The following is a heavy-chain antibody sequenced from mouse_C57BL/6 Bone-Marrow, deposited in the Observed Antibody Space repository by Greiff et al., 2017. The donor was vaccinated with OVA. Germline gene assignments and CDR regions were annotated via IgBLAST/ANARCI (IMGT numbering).Heavy chain of an antibody. Sequence: QVQLQQPGAELVKPGASVKMSCKASGYTFTSYWITWVKQRPGQGLEWIGDIYPGSGSTNYNEKFKSKATLTVDTSSSTAYMQLSSLTSEDSAVYDGAGDYSNYEGFAYWGQGTLVTVSA. CDR3: AGDYSNYEGFAY. CDR2: IYPGSGST. J-gene: IGHJ3*01. CDR1: GYTFTSYW. D-gene: IGHD2-5*01. V-gene: IGHV1-55*01.